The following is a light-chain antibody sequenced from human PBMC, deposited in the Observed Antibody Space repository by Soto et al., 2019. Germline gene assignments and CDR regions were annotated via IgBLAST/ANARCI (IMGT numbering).Light chain of an antibody. Sequence: DIQMTQSPSTLSRSVRDRVTITCRASQTISSRLAWYQQKPGKAPKLLIYKASTLKSGVPSRFSGSGSGTEFTLTISSLQPDDFATYYCQHYSSYSEAFGQGAKVEL. CDR3: QHYSSYSEA. CDR2: KAS. V-gene: IGKV1-5*03. CDR1: QTISSR. J-gene: IGKJ1*01.